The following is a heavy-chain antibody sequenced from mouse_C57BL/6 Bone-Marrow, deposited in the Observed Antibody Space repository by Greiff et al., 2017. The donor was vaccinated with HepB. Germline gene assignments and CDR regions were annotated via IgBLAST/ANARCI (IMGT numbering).Heavy chain of an antibody. CDR1: GFTFSDYG. D-gene: IGHD1-1*01. V-gene: IGHV5-17*01. J-gene: IGHJ2*01. Sequence: VQLKESGGGLVKPGGSLKLSCAASGFTFSDYGMHWVRQAPEKGLEWVAYISSGSSTIYYADTVKGRFTISRDNANNTLFLQMTSLRSEDTAMYYCARSLTTVVAHDYWGQGTTLTVSS. CDR3: ARSLTTVVAHDY. CDR2: ISSGSSTI.